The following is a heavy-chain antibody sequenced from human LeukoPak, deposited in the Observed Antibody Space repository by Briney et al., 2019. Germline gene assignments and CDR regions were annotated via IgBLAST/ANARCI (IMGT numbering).Heavy chain of an antibody. CDR3: AKDATNMGRGATFFDL. Sequence: PGGSLRLSCAASGFTFSSCAMSWVRQTPGKGLEWVSTMSGSGGSTYYADSVKGRFTISRDNSNKTVNLKMNSLRAEDTAVYYCAKDATNMGRGATFFDLWGRGTLVTVSS. V-gene: IGHV3-23*01. J-gene: IGHJ2*01. CDR2: MSGSGGST. D-gene: IGHD3-10*01. CDR1: GFTFSSCA.